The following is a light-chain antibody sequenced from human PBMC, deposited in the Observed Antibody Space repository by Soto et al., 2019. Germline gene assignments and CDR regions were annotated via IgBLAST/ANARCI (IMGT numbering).Light chain of an antibody. V-gene: IGLV2-18*02. Sequence: QSALTQPPSMSGSPGQSVTISCIGTSSDIGTYDRVSWYQAPPGTAPKLIIYEVHNRPSGVPDRFSGSKSGNTASLTISGLQAEDEADYYCSSYAISTTLLFGGGTKLTVL. CDR1: SSDIGTYDR. J-gene: IGLJ2*01. CDR2: EVH. CDR3: SSYAISTTLL.